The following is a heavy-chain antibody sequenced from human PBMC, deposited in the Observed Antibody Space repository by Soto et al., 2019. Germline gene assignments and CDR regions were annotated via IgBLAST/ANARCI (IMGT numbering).Heavy chain of an antibody. J-gene: IGHJ3*02. Sequence: QVQLVQSGAEVKKPGASVKVSCKVSGYTLTELSMHWVRQAPRKGLEWMGGFDPEDGETIYAQKFQGRVTMTEDTSTDTAYMELSSLRSEDTAVYYCATGVTFGGVIVIPQAPGVAFDIWGQGTMVTVSS. D-gene: IGHD3-16*02. CDR1: GYTLTELS. CDR3: ATGVTFGGVIVIPQAPGVAFDI. CDR2: FDPEDGET. V-gene: IGHV1-24*01.